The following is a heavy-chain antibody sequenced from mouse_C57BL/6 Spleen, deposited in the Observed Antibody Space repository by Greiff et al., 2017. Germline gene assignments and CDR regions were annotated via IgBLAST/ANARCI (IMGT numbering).Heavy chain of an antibody. V-gene: IGHV1-59*01. CDR1: GYTFTSYW. D-gene: IGHD1-1*01. Sequence: QVQLQQPGAELVRPGTSVKLSCKASGYTFTSYWMHWVKQRPGQGLEWIGVIDPSDSYTNYNQKFKGKATLTVDTSSSTAYMQLSSLTSEDSAVYYCERLADYYGSSPQVDYWGQGTTLTVSS. CDR3: ERLADYYGSSPQVDY. J-gene: IGHJ2*01. CDR2: IDPSDSYT.